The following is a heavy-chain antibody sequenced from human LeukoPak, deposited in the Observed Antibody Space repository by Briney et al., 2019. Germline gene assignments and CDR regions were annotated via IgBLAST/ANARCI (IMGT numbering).Heavy chain of an antibody. CDR3: ARHVGGYYDSSGYAIDY. Sequence: SETLSHTCTVSGGSISSSSYYWGWIRQPPGKGLEWIGSIFYSGSTYYNPSLKSRVTISVDTSKNQFSLKLSSVTAADTAVYYCARHVGGYYDSSGYAIDYWGQGTLVTVSS. CDR2: IFYSGST. CDR1: GGSISSSSYY. J-gene: IGHJ4*02. D-gene: IGHD3-22*01. V-gene: IGHV4-39*01.